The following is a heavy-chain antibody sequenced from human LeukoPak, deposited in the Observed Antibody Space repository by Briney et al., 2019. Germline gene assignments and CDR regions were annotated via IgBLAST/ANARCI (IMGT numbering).Heavy chain of an antibody. CDR1: GYTFTSYD. V-gene: IGHV1-8*01. Sequence: VASVKVSCKASGYTFTSYDINWVRQATGQGLEWMGWMNPNSGNTGYAQKFQGRVTMTRNTSISTAYMELSSLRSEDTGVYYCARSVITIFGVVTIPHDYWGQGTLVTVSS. J-gene: IGHJ4*02. D-gene: IGHD3-3*01. CDR2: MNPNSGNT. CDR3: ARSVITIFGVVTIPHDY.